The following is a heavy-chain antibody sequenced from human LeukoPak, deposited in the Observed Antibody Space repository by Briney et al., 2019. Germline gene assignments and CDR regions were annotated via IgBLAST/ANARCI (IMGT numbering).Heavy chain of an antibody. D-gene: IGHD2/OR15-2a*01. CDR1: GFTFSSYS. J-gene: IGHJ4*02. CDR3: ARDFYPSEGSYYGY. CDR2: ISSSSSTI. Sequence: GGSLRLSCAASGFTFSSYSMNWVRQAPGKGLEWVSYISSSSSTIYYADSVKGRFTISRDNAKNSLYLQMNSLRAEDTAVYYCARDFYPSEGSYYGYWGQGTLVTVSS. V-gene: IGHV3-48*01.